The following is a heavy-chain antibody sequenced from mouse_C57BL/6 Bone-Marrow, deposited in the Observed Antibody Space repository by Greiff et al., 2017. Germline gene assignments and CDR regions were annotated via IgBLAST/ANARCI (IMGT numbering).Heavy chain of an antibody. CDR3: ASEARTWFAY. Sequence: VKLMESGPGLVQPSQSLSITCTVSGFSLTSYGVHWVRQSPGKGLEWLGVIWSGGSTDYNAAFISRLSISKDNSKSQVFFKMNSLQADDTAIYYCASEARTWFAYWGQGTLVTVSA. J-gene: IGHJ3*01. CDR2: IWSGGST. CDR1: GFSLTSYG. V-gene: IGHV2-2*01.